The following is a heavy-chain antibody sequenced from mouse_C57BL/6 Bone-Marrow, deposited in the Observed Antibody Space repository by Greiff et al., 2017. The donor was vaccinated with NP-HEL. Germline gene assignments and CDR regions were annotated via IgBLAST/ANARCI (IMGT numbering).Heavy chain of an antibody. CDR2: ISYDGSN. Sequence: DVQLQESGPGLVKPSQSLSLTCSVTGYSITSGYYWNWIRQPPGNHLEWMGYISYDGSNNYNPSLKNRTTITRDTSKNQFFLKLNSVTTEDTATYYGAREGGNSLYYYAMDYWGQGTSVTVSS. D-gene: IGHD2-1*01. J-gene: IGHJ4*01. CDR1: GYSITSGYY. V-gene: IGHV3-6*01. CDR3: AREGGNSLYYYAMDY.